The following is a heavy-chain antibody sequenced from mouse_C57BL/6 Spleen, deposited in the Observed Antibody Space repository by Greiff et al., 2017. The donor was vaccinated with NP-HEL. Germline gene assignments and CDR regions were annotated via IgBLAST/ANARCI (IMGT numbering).Heavy chain of an antibody. J-gene: IGHJ1*03. Sequence: QVQLKQSGPELVKPGASVKISCKASGYAFSSSWMNWVKQRPGKGLEWIGRIYPGGGDTNYNGKFKGKATLTADKSSSTAYMQLSSLTSEDSAVYFCARRYFDVWGTGTTVTVSS. CDR2: IYPGGGDT. V-gene: IGHV1-82*01. CDR3: ARRYFDV. CDR1: GYAFSSSW.